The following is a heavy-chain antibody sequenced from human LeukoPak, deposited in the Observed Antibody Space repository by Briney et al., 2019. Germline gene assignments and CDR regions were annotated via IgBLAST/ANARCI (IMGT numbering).Heavy chain of an antibody. D-gene: IGHD3-10*01. Sequence: GGSLRLSCAASGFTFSSYSMNWVRQAPGKGLELVSSISSSSSYIYYADSVKGRFTISRDNAKNSLYLQMNSLRAEDTAVYYCARDRYDGSGFDYWGQGTLVTVSS. J-gene: IGHJ4*02. CDR2: ISSSSSYI. CDR1: GFTFSSYS. V-gene: IGHV3-21*01. CDR3: ARDRYDGSGFDY.